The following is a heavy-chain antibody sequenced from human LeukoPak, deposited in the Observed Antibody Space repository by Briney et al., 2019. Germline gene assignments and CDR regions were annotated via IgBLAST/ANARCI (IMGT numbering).Heavy chain of an antibody. D-gene: IGHD3-16*01. CDR2: IYWDDDE. Sequence: SGPTLVNPTQTLTLTCTFSGFSLSTSGVGVGWIRQPPGKALEWLALIYWDDDERYSPSLESKFIITKDTSKNQVVLTMTNMDPVDTATYYCAHKQFGFDYWGQGTLVTVSS. CDR1: GFSLSTSGVG. V-gene: IGHV2-5*02. J-gene: IGHJ4*02. CDR3: AHKQFGFDY.